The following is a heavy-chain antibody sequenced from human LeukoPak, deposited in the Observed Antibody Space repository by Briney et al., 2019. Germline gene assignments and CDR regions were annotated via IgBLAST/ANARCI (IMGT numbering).Heavy chain of an antibody. Sequence: ASVKVSCKASGGTLRNYVISWVRQAPGQGLEWMGGIIPIFGTTNYAQKFQGRVTISTDESTSTAYMDLSSLRSEDTGIYYCARGLRDTYCSGGSCYSDYWGQGTLVTVSS. CDR1: GGTLRNYV. V-gene: IGHV1-69*05. J-gene: IGHJ4*02. CDR2: IIPIFGTT. D-gene: IGHD2-15*01. CDR3: ARGLRDTYCSGGSCYSDY.